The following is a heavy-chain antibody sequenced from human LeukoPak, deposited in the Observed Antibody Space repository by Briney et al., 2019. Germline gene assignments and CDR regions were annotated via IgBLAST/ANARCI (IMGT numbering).Heavy chain of an antibody. D-gene: IGHD5-24*01. CDR1: GCTFSNYY. CDR2: INPNSGGT. CDR3: ARQNGYNPDY. J-gene: IGHJ4*02. Sequence: GASVKVSCKASGCTFSNYYMHWMRQAPGQGLEWMGWINPNSGGTNYAQKFQGRVTMTRDTSISTAYMELSGLRADDTAVYYCARQNGYNPDYWGPRTLVTVAS. V-gene: IGHV1-2*02.